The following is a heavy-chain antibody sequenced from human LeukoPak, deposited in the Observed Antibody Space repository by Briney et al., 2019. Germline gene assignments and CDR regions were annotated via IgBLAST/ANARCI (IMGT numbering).Heavy chain of an antibody. CDR1: GGSISSYY. Sequence: PSETLSLTCTVSGGSISSYYWSWIRQPPGKGLEWIGYIYYSGSTNYNPSLKSRVTISVDTSKNQFSLQLSSVTAADTAVYYCARAGRTIFGVVTVWGQGTLVTVSS. J-gene: IGHJ4*02. D-gene: IGHD3-3*01. CDR3: ARAGRTIFGVVTV. CDR2: IYYSGST. V-gene: IGHV4-59*01.